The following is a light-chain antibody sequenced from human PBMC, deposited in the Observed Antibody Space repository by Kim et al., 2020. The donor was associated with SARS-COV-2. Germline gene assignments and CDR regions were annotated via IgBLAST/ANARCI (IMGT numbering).Light chain of an antibody. CDR3: SAWDDSLKAWV. J-gene: IGLJ3*02. V-gene: IGLV10-54*04. CDR1: RNNIGDQG. CDR2: RSN. Sequence: QAGLTQPPSVSQGLRQTATLTCSGNRNNIGDQGVTWLQQHQGHPPKLLSYRSNKRPSGISERFSASRSGSTASLTITGLQPGDEADYYCSAWDDSLKAWVFGGGTQLTVL.